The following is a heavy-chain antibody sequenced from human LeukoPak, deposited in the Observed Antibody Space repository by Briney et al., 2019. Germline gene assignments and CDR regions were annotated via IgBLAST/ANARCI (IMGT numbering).Heavy chain of an antibody. CDR3: ARDLITVTGGG. J-gene: IGHJ4*02. Sequence: PGGSLRLSCAASGFTVSSSYMSWVRQAPGKGVEWVSVIYSDGTTYYADSVKGRFTISRDNSKNTLYLQMNILRAEDTAVYYCARDLITVTGGGWGQGTLVTVSS. D-gene: IGHD4-17*01. V-gene: IGHV3-66*01. CDR1: GFTVSSSY. CDR2: IYSDGTT.